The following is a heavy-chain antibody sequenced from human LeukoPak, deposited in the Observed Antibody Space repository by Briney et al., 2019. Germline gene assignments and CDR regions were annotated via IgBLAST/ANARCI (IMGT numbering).Heavy chain of an antibody. CDR1: GGSISSYY. V-gene: IGHV4-59*01. CDR3: ARDSDVWSGYYYMDV. CDR2: IYYSGST. J-gene: IGHJ6*03. Sequence: SETLSPTCTVSGGSISSYYWSWIRQPPGKGLEWIGYIYYSGSTNYNPSLKSRVTISVDTSKNQFSLKLSSVTAADTAVYYCARDSDVWSGYYYMDVWGKGTTVTVSS. D-gene: IGHD3-3*01.